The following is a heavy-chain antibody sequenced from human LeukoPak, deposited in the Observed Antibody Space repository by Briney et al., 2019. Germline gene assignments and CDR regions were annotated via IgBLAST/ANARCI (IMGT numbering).Heavy chain of an antibody. CDR3: ARGMTTVTSDSDY. D-gene: IGHD4-17*01. CDR1: GGSISSSNW. Sequence: SETLSLTCAVSGGSISSSNWWSWVRQPPGKGLEWIGEIYHSGSTNYNPSLKSRVTISVDKSKNQFSLKLSSVTAADTAVYHCARGMTTVTSDSDYWGQGTLVTVSS. J-gene: IGHJ4*02. V-gene: IGHV4-4*02. CDR2: IYHSGST.